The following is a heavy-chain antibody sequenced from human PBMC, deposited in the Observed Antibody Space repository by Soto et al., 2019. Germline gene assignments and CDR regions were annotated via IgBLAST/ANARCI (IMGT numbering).Heavy chain of an antibody. CDR1: GFTFSSYA. D-gene: IGHD4-17*01. CDR2: ISGSGGST. Sequence: GGSLRLSCAASGFTFSSYAMSWVRQAPGKGLEWVSAISGSGGSTYYADSVKGRFTISRDNSKNTLYLQMNSPRAEDTAVYYCAKGGPYYGDVTGFDPWGQGTLVTVSS. V-gene: IGHV3-23*01. J-gene: IGHJ5*02. CDR3: AKGGPYYGDVTGFDP.